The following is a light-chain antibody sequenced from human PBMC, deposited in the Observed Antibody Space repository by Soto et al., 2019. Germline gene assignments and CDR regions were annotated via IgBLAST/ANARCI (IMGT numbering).Light chain of an antibody. CDR3: SSYTGSDTLI. J-gene: IGLJ2*01. CDR1: SSDVGGYNF. CDR2: EVT. V-gene: IGLV2-14*01. Sequence: QSVLTQPASVSGSPGQSITISCTGTSSDVGGYNFVSWYQQQPGKAPKLMVYEVTNRPSGVSYRFSGSKSGNTASLTISGPQAEDEADYFCSSYTGSDTLIFGGGTKLTVL.